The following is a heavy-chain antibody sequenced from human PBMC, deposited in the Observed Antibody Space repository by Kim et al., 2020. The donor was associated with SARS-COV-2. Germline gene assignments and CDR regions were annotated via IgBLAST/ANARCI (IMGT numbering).Heavy chain of an antibody. V-gene: IGHV3-49*04. CDR1: GFTFGDYA. Sequence: GGSLRLSCTASGFTFGDYAMSWVRQAPGKGLEWVGFIRSKAYGGTTEYAASVKGRFTISRDDSKSIAYLQMNSLKTEDTAVYYCTRAEERWLQSGYWGQGTLVTVSS. J-gene: IGHJ4*02. D-gene: IGHD5-12*01. CDR3: TRAEERWLQSGY. CDR2: IRSKAYGGTT.